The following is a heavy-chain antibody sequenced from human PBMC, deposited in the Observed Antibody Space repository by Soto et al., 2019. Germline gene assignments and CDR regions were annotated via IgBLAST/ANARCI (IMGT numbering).Heavy chain of an antibody. CDR2: IFYSGST. Sequence: SETLSLTCTVSGGSISSSSYYWGWIRQPPGKGLEWIGSIFYSGSTYYNPSLKSRVTISVDTSKNQFSLKLSSVTAADTAVYYCARLYCSSTSCPPYYHYYYMDVWGKGTTVTVSS. CDR1: GGSISSSSYY. CDR3: ARLYCSSTSCPPYYHYYYMDV. V-gene: IGHV4-39*01. J-gene: IGHJ6*03. D-gene: IGHD2-2*01.